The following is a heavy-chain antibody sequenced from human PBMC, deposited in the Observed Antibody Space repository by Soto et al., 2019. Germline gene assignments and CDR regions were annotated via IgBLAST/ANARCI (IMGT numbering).Heavy chain of an antibody. CDR2: IKQDGSEK. CDR1: GFTFRSYW. D-gene: IGHD3-10*01. V-gene: IGHV3-7*01. CDR3: ARGVRGRPHVNYYYYYMDV. J-gene: IGHJ6*03. Sequence: GGSLRLSCAASGFTFRSYWMSWVRQAPGKGLEWVANIKQDGSEKYYVDSVKGRFTISRDNAKNSLYLQMNSLRAEDTAVYYCARGVRGRPHVNYYYYYMDVWGKGTTVTVSS.